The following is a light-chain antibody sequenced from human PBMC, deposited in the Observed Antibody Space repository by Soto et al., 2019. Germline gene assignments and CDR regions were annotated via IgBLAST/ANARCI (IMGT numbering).Light chain of an antibody. V-gene: IGKV3-20*01. CDR1: QTVSGNY. CDR3: QQYGNSPGFP. J-gene: IGKJ3*01. CDR2: AAS. Sequence: EIVLTQSPGTLSLSPGERVTLSCRASQTVSGNYLAWYQQRPGQAPRLLIYAASSSASGIPDRFSGSGSGTDFSLTISRLEPEDFAVYYCQQYGNSPGFPVGPGTNVDSK.